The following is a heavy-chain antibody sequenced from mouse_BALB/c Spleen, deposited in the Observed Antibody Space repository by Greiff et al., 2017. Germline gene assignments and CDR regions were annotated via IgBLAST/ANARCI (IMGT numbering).Heavy chain of an antibody. CDR2: IYPGNSDT. J-gene: IGHJ4*01. CDR1: GYTFTSYW. D-gene: IGHD3-1*01. V-gene: IGHV1-5*01. Sequence: EVQLQQSGTVLARPGASVKMSCKASGYTFTSYWMHWVKQRPGQGLEWIGAIYPGNSDTSYNQKFKGKAKLTAVTSTSTAYMELSSLTNEDSAVYYCTSTARVLYYAMDYWGQGTSVTVSS. CDR3: TSTARVLYYAMDY.